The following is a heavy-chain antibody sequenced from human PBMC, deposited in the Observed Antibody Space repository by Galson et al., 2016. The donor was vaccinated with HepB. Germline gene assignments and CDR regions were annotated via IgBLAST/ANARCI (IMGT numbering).Heavy chain of an antibody. CDR1: GFTFNNFG. D-gene: IGHD3-16*01. V-gene: IGHV3-23*01. CDR2: ISSSGPGT. Sequence: SLRLSCAASGFTFNNFGMSWVRHVPGKGLEWVAGISSSGPGTHYTDSVKGRFTIFRDNSKNTLYLQMNSLRPEDTAIYYCAKDSRGFYVAHFDQWGQGTQVTVSS. J-gene: IGHJ4*02. CDR3: AKDSRGFYVAHFDQ.